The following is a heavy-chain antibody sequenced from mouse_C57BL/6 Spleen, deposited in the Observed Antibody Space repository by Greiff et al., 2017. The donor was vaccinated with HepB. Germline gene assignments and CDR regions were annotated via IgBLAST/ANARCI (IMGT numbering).Heavy chain of an antibody. J-gene: IGHJ4*01. Sequence: QVQLQQPGAELVKPGASVKLSCKASGYTFTSYWMQWVKQRPGQGLEWIGEIDPSDSYTNYNQKFKGKATLTVDTSSSTAYMQLSSLTSEDSAVYYCARLVTTRAYYAMDYWGQGTSVTVSS. CDR3: ARLVTTRAYYAMDY. CDR1: GYTFTSYW. D-gene: IGHD2-2*01. CDR2: IDPSDSYT. V-gene: IGHV1-50*01.